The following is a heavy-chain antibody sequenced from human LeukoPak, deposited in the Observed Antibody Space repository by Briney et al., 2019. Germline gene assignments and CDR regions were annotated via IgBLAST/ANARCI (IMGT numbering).Heavy chain of an antibody. CDR1: GFTFSSYA. V-gene: IGHV3-23*01. Sequence: PWGSLKLSCAASGFTFSSYAMSWVRQAPGKGLEGVSAISGSGGSTYYADSVKGRFSISRVNAKNSLYLQMNSLRAEYTAVYCCARDPLWDSSGWDRHDYWGQGTLVTVSS. D-gene: IGHD6-19*01. CDR2: ISGSGGST. J-gene: IGHJ4*02. CDR3: ARDPLWDSSGWDRHDY.